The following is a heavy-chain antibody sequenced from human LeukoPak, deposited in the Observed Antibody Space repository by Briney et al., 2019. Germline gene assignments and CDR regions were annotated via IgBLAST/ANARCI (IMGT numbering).Heavy chain of an antibody. D-gene: IGHD5-18*01. CDR3: ARRIQLWSWWFDP. CDR2: IKSKSDGGTT. Sequence: PGGSLRLSCAASGFTFSNAWMSWVRQAPGKGLEWVGRIKSKSDGGTTDYAAPVKGRFTISRDDSRNTLYLQMNSLKTEDTAVYYCARRIQLWSWWFDPWGQGTLVTVSS. CDR1: GFTFSNAW. V-gene: IGHV3-15*01. J-gene: IGHJ5*02.